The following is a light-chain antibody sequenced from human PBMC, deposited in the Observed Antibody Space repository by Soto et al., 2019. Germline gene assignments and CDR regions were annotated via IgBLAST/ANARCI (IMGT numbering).Light chain of an antibody. V-gene: IGKV3-20*01. CDR3: QQYGSSPPLT. Sequence: EIVLTQSPGTLSLSPGERATLSCRARQSVSSSYLAWYQQKPGQAPRLLIYGASSRATGIPDRFSGSGSGTDFTLPSSRLEPGVFAVYYCQQYGSSPPLTVGGGTKVEIK. CDR2: GAS. J-gene: IGKJ4*01. CDR1: QSVSSSY.